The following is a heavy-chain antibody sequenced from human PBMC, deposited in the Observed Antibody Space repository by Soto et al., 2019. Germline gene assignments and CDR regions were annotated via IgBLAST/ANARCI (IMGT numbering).Heavy chain of an antibody. V-gene: IGHV3-53*03. D-gene: IGHD3-16*02. CDR3: ASDLSPYYCYALDV. CDR1: GFTASPNY. J-gene: IGHJ6*02. Sequence: TGGSLRLSCAASGFTASPNYMTWVRQAPGKGLEWVAIFYSGARTYYRDSVKGRFTISRDRSKSTLFLQMNNLTAEDTAVYFCASDLSPYYCYALDVWGQGTTVTVS. CDR2: FYSGART.